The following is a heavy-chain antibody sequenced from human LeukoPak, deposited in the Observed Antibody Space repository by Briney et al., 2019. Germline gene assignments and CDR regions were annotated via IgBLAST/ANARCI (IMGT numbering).Heavy chain of an antibody. CDR1: GGSISSSSYY. J-gene: IGHJ4*02. V-gene: IGHV4-39*01. CDR2: IYYIGST. Sequence: SETLSLTCTVSGGSISSSSYYWGWIRQPPGKGLEWIGSIYYIGSTYYNPSLKSRVTISVDTSKNQFSLKLSSVTAADTAVYYCARHGGYSYGQEIDYGGQGTLVTVSS. D-gene: IGHD5-18*01. CDR3: ARHGGYSYGQEIDY.